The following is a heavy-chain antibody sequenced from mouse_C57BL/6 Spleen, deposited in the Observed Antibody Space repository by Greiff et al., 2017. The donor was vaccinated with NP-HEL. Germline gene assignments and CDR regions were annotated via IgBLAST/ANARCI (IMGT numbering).Heavy chain of an antibody. Sequence: EVQLQESGPELVKPGASVKMSCKASGYTFTDYNMHWVKQSHGKSLEWIGYINPNNGGTSYNQKFKGKATLTVNKSSSTAYMELRSLTSEDSAVYYCARGPLWEGFYFDYWGQGTTLTVSS. V-gene: IGHV1-22*01. CDR3: ARGPLWEGFYFDY. D-gene: IGHD1-1*02. CDR1: GYTFTDYN. CDR2: INPNNGGT. J-gene: IGHJ2*01.